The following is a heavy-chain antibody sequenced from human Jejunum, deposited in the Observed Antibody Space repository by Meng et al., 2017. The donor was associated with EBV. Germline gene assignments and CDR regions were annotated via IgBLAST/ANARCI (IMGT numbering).Heavy chain of an antibody. J-gene: IGHJ4*02. CDR3: ARVRGYSYGRPFDY. D-gene: IGHD5-18*01. Sequence: VQVVTSWYEVKRPGASAMVCCNDSGYSFPNSAMNWGRQAPGQGVEWMGWINTNTGNPTYAQGFAGRFVFSLDTSVSTAYLQISSLKAEDTAVYYCARVRGYSYGRPFDYWGQGTLVTVSS. CDR2: INTNTGNP. CDR1: GYSFPNSA. V-gene: IGHV7-4-1*02.